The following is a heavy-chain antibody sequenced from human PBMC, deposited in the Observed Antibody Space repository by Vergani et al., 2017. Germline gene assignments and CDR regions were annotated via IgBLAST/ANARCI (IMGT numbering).Heavy chain of an antibody. J-gene: IGHJ4*02. Sequence: QVQLQESGPGLVKPSETLSLTCTVSGGSISSYYWSWIRQPPGKGLEWIGYIYYSGSTNYNPSLKSRVTISVDTSKNQFSLKLSSVTAADTAVYYCAREGSSSNVEGIWGQGTLVTVSS. D-gene: IGHD6-6*01. V-gene: IGHV4-59*01. CDR2: IYYSGST. CDR1: GGSISSYY. CDR3: AREGSSSNVEGI.